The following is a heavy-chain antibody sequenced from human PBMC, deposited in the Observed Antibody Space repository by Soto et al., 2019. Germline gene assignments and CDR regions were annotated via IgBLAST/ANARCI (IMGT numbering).Heavy chain of an antibody. Sequence: EVQLVESGGGLVQPGGSLRLSCAASGFTVSSNYMSWVRQAPGKGLEWVSVIYSGGFTNYADSVKGRFTISRDNSKNTRYLQMNSLRAEDTAVYYCARVLGVGVCYFDYWGQGTLVTVSS. CDR1: GFTVSSNY. CDR3: ARVLGVGVCYFDY. D-gene: IGHD2-8*01. J-gene: IGHJ4*02. CDR2: IYSGGFT. V-gene: IGHV3-66*01.